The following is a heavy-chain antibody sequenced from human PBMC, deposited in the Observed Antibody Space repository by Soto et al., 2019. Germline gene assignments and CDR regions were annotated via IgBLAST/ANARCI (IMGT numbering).Heavy chain of an antibody. Sequence: SETLSLTCTVSGGSISSYYWSWIRQPPGKGLEWIGYIYYSGSTNYNPSLKSRVTISVDTSKNQFSLKLSSVTAADTAVYDCARVGGITGTTPWGQGTLVTVAS. V-gene: IGHV4-59*01. CDR1: GGSISSYY. J-gene: IGHJ4*02. CDR3: ARVGGITGTTP. CDR2: IYYSGST. D-gene: IGHD1-7*01.